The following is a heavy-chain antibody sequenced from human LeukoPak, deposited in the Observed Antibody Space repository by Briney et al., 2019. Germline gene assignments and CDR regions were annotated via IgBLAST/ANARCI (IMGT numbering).Heavy chain of an antibody. Sequence: SQTLSLTCAISGDSVSSNSAAWNWIRQSPSRGLEWLGRTYYRSKWYTDYAVSVKSRITINPDTSKNQFSLQLNSVTPEDTAVYYCARDKVSLDYGGNSLPYWYFDLWGRGTLVTVSS. CDR3: ARDKVSLDYGGNSLPYWYFDL. D-gene: IGHD4-23*01. CDR1: GDSVSSNSAA. J-gene: IGHJ2*01. CDR2: TYYRSKWYT. V-gene: IGHV6-1*01.